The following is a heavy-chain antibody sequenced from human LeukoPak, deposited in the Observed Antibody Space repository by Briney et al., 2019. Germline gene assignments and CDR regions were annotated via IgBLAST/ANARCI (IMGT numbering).Heavy chain of an antibody. CDR3: AKDRWFGELFHDAFDI. Sequence: GGSLRLSCAASGFTFSSYWMSWVRQAPGKGLEWVANIKQDGSEKYYVDSVKGRFTISRDNAKNSLYLQMNSLRAEDTAVYYCAKDRWFGELFHDAFDIWGQGTMVTVSS. J-gene: IGHJ3*02. V-gene: IGHV3-7*03. D-gene: IGHD3-10*01. CDR1: GFTFSSYW. CDR2: IKQDGSEK.